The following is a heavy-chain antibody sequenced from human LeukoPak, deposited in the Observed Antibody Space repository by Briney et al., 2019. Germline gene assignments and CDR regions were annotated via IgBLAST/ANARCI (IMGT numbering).Heavy chain of an antibody. CDR1: GFTFSNYA. CDR3: AKWGDYDVLTGYYDSDY. D-gene: IGHD3-9*01. CDR2: VSGRDTST. J-gene: IGHJ4*02. V-gene: IGHV3-23*01. Sequence: GGSLRLSCAASGFTFSNYAMSWVRQAPGKGLEWVSAVSGRDTSTYYTDSVKGRFTISKDNSKNTLYLQMNSLSAEDTSIYYCAKWGDYDVLTGYYDSDYWGQGTLVTVSS.